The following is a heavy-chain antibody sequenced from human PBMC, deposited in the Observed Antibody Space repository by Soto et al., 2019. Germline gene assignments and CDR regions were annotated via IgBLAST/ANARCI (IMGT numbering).Heavy chain of an antibody. Sequence: ASVKVSCKASGYTFTSYDINWVRQATGQGLEWMGWMNPNSGNTGYAQKFQGRVTMTRNTSISTAYMELSSLRSEDTAVYYCARVGYYDFWSGYYYYYYMDVWGKGTTVTVSS. CDR2: MNPNSGNT. J-gene: IGHJ6*03. CDR1: GYTFTSYD. CDR3: ARVGYYDFWSGYYYYYYMDV. D-gene: IGHD3-3*01. V-gene: IGHV1-8*01.